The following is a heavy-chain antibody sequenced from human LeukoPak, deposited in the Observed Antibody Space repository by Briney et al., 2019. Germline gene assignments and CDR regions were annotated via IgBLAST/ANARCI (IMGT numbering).Heavy chain of an antibody. J-gene: IGHJ1*01. CDR3: ATYSILNAREFRY. Sequence: LTGGALRLSCAASGFTFSSYAMHWVRQAPGKGLEWVAVISYDGSNKYYADSVKGRFTISRDNAKNSVYLQMNSLGADDTAVYYCATYSILNAREFRYWGQGTLVTVTS. CDR1: GFTFSSYA. CDR2: ISYDGSNK. D-gene: IGHD4-11*01. V-gene: IGHV3-30-3*01.